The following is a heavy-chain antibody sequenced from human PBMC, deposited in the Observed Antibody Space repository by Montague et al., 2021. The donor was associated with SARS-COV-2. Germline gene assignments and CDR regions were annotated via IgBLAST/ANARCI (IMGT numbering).Heavy chain of an antibody. V-gene: IGHV4-39*01. D-gene: IGHD6-13*01. CDR1: GGSISSSSYY. Sequence: SETLSLTCTVSGGSISSSSYYWGWIRQPPGKGLEWIGSIYYSGSTYYNPSPKSRVTISVDTSKNQFSLKLSSVTAADTAVYYCAGSPPGIAAAGTVAAFDIWGQGTMVTVSS. CDR2: IYYSGST. CDR3: AGSPPGIAAAGTVAAFDI. J-gene: IGHJ3*02.